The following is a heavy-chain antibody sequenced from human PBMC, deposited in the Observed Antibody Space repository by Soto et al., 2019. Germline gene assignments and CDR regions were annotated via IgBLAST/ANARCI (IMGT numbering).Heavy chain of an antibody. CDR2: IYWNDDK. V-gene: IGHV2-5*01. D-gene: IGHD2-15*01. J-gene: IGHJ4*02. Sequence: QITLKESGPTLVKPTQALTLTCTFSGFSLSTSGVGVGWIRQPPGKALEWMSLIYWNDDKRYIPSLKGRHNSTKRASKNQVVLRMTNMDPAETDTYYCAHRRAYCSGGTFYSGEFFDSRGQGTVVTVSA. CDR3: AHRRAYCSGGTFYSGEFFDS. CDR1: GFSLSTSGVG.